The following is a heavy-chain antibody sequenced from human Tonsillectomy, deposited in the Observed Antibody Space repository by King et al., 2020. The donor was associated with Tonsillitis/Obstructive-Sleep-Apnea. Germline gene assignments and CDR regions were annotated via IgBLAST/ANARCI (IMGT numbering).Heavy chain of an antibody. V-gene: IGHV3-11*01. Sequence: VQLVESGGGLVKPGGSLRLSCAASGFTFSDYYMTWIRQAPGKGLEWVSYISSSGSIVNYAGSVKGRFTISRDNAKNSLWLQMNSLRAEDTAVYYCARGATHGEWLDYWGQGILVTVSS. D-gene: IGHD2-8*01. CDR3: ARGATHGEWLDY. CDR1: GFTFSDYY. CDR2: ISSSGSIV. J-gene: IGHJ4*02.